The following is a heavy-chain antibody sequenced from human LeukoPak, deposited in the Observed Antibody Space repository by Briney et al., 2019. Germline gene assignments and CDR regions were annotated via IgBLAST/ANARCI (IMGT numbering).Heavy chain of an antibody. J-gene: IGHJ6*03. CDR1: GGSFSGYH. CDR2: INPSGST. Sequence: SETLSLTCAVHGGSFSGYHWTWIRQSPGKGLEWIGDINPSGSTYYNPSLKSRLTISVDTSKNQFSLKLRSVTAADTAVYYCARGRHDITMIVVVMTSVSYYLDVWGKGTTVTVS. V-gene: IGHV4-34*01. CDR3: ARGRHDITMIVVVMTSVSYYLDV. D-gene: IGHD3-22*01.